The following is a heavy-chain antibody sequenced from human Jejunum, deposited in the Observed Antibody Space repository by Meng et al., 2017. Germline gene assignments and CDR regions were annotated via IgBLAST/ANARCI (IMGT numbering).Heavy chain of an antibody. Sequence: QLVRAGRGARAPGSSAKVPCKASGYTFTTYYRHWVRQAPGHGLEWMGIFNPGSGYTAYAQKCQGRVTMTRDTSTRTVYLELSSLTSEDEAVYYCARGRVSYSSTTCLQYWGQGTLVTVSS. J-gene: IGHJ4*02. CDR2: FNPGSGYT. V-gene: IGHV1-46*01. CDR3: ARGRVSYSSTTCLQY. D-gene: IGHD6-19*01. CDR1: GYTFTTYY.